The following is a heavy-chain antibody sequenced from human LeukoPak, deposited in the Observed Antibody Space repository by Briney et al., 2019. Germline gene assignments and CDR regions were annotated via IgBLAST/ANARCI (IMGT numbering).Heavy chain of an antibody. J-gene: IGHJ3*02. CDR3: ARGFYGSGSYSSPGFHAFDI. V-gene: IGHV4-4*02. CDR2: IYHSGST. Sequence: PSGTLPLTCAVSGGSISSNNWWSWVRQPPGKGLEWIGEIYHSGSTDYNPSLESRVTISVDKSKNQFSLKLSSVTAADTAVYYCARGFYGSGSYSSPGFHAFDIWGQGTMVTVSS. D-gene: IGHD3-10*01. CDR1: GGSISSNNW.